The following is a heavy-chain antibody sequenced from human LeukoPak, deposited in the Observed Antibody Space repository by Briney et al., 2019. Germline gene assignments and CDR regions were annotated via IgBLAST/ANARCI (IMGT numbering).Heavy chain of an antibody. J-gene: IGHJ5*02. Sequence: ASVKVSCKASGYTFTSYYMHWVRQAPGQGLEWMGIINPSGGSTSYAQKFQGRVTMTRDTSTSTVYMELSSLRSEDTAVYYCARDGRVHYDFWSGYYRDEVWLDPWGQGTLVTVSS. CDR1: GYTFTSYY. CDR3: ARDGRVHYDFWSGYYRDEVWLDP. D-gene: IGHD3-3*01. V-gene: IGHV1-46*03. CDR2: INPSGGST.